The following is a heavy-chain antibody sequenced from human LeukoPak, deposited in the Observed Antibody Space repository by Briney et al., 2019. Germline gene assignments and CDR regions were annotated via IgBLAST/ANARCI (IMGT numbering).Heavy chain of an antibody. Sequence: PGGSLRLSCAASGFTFSSYAMSWVRQAPGKGLEWVSAISGSGGSTYYADSVKGRFTISRDNSKNTLCLQMNSLRAEDTAVYYCAPELGYCSGGSCQTSGYWGQGTLVTVSS. D-gene: IGHD2-15*01. V-gene: IGHV3-23*01. J-gene: IGHJ4*02. CDR3: APELGYCSGGSCQTSGY. CDR2: ISGSGGST. CDR1: GFTFSSYA.